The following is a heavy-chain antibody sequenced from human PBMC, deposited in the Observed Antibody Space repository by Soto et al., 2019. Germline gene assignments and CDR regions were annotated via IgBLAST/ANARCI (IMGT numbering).Heavy chain of an antibody. CDR2: ISYDGSNK. CDR3: AKEVPRHSGGGHFDY. V-gene: IGHV3-30*18. Sequence: GGSLRLSCAASGFTFSSYGMHWVRQAPGKGLEWVAVISYDGSNKYYADSVKGRFTISRDNSKNTLYLQMNSLRAEDTAVYYCAKEVPRHSGGGHFDYWGQGTLVTVSS. D-gene: IGHD6-19*01. CDR1: GFTFSSYG. J-gene: IGHJ4*02.